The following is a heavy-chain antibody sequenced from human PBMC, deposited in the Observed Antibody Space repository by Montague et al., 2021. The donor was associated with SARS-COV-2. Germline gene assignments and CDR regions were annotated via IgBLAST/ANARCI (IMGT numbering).Heavy chain of an antibody. CDR1: GGTIFPSD. Sequence: SETLSLTCTVYGGTIFPSDCRWVRYPSSKCVRSLASMCHGKDSSNNPSTKSRVTMSIDTSTSQFSMKLSFVTAADTAVYYCAKQDYFVSGTSYKGFDPWGQGSLVTVAS. J-gene: IGHJ5*02. D-gene: IGHD3-10*01. CDR2: MCHGKDS. V-gene: IGHV4-59*08. CDR3: AKQDYFVSGTSYKGFDP.